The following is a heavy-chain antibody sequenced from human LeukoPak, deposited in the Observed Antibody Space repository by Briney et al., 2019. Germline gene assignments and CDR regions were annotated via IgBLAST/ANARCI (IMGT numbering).Heavy chain of an antibody. CDR2: ISYDGSNI. V-gene: IGHV3-30*04. D-gene: IGHD4-17*01. J-gene: IGHJ4*02. CDR1: VFTFSSYA. Sequence: PGGSLRVSCAASVFTFSSYAMHWVRPAPGKGLEWVAVISYDGSNIYYADSVKGRFTISRDNSKNTLYLKMNSLRADDTAVYYCATPTTVTDHFDYWGQGTLVTVSS. CDR3: ATPTTVTDHFDY.